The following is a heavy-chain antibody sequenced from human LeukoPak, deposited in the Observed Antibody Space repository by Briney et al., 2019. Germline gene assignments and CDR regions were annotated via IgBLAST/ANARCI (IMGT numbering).Heavy chain of an antibody. CDR1: GGSISSSN. J-gene: IGHJ5*02. D-gene: IGHD1-26*01. V-gene: IGHV3-23*01. CDR3: AKKYSTGLDP. CDR2: ISGSGSNT. Sequence: GTLSLTCAVSGGSISSSNWWSWVRQAPGKGLEWVSDISGSGSNTYYADSVKGRFTISRDNSKNTLYLQMNSLRVEDTAVYYCAKKYSTGLDPWGQGTLVTVSS.